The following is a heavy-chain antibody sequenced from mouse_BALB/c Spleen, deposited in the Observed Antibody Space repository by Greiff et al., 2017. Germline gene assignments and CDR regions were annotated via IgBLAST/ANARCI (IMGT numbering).Heavy chain of an antibody. D-gene: IGHD1-1*01. V-gene: IGHV5-12-2*01. Sequence: EVKLVESGGGLVQPGGSLKLSCAASGFTFSSYTMSWVRQTPEKRLEWVAYISNGGGSTYYPDTVKGRFTISRDNAKNTLYLQMSSLKSEDTAMYYCARVGHLLLRFDVWGAGTTVTVSS. CDR2: ISNGGGST. J-gene: IGHJ1*01. CDR1: GFTFSSYT. CDR3: ARVGHLLLRFDV.